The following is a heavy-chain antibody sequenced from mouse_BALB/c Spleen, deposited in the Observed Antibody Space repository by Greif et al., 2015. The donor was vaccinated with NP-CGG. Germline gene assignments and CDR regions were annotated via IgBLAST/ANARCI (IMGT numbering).Heavy chain of an antibody. CDR3: ANGNV. V-gene: IGHV2-5*01. Sequence: QVQLQQSGPGLVQPSQSLSITCTVSGFSLTSYGVHWVRQSPGKGLEWLGVIWRGGSTDYNAAFVSRLSITKDNSKSQVFFKMNSLQADDTAIYYCANGNVWGAGTTVTVSS. D-gene: IGHD1-1*02. J-gene: IGHJ1*01. CDR1: GFSLTSYG. CDR2: IWRGGST.